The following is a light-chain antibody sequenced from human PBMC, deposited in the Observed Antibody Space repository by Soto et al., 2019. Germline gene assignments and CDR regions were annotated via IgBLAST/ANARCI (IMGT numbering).Light chain of an antibody. J-gene: IGKJ2*01. CDR3: QQYGGSPRYT. CDR2: STS. CDR1: QSVSSTY. V-gene: IGKV3-20*01. Sequence: EIGLTQSPGTLSLSPGERATLSCRASQSVSSTYLAWYQQRPGQAPRLLIYSTSSRATGIPDRFSGSGSGTDFTLTISRLEPEDFAVYYCQQYGGSPRYTFGQGTKLEIK.